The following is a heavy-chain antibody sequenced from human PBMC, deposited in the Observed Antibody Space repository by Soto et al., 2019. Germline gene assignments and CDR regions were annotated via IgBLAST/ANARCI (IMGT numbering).Heavy chain of an antibody. J-gene: IGHJ4*02. CDR2: IYYSGST. CDR1: GGSISSGGYY. V-gene: IGHV4-31*03. Sequence: QVQLQESGPGLVKPSQTLSLTCTVSGGSISSGGYYWSWIRQHPGKGLEWIGYIYYSGSTYYNPSPRGRVSIAEDPSTRQLSLKLTSVTAADTAVYSWAGAGSSSGPSPLLYWGQGPLVTVSS. CDR3: AGAGSSSGPSPLLY. D-gene: IGHD5-18*01.